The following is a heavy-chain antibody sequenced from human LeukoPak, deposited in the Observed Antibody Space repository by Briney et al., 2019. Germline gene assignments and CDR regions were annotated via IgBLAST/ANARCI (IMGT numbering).Heavy chain of an antibody. CDR1: GFTFSSYA. CDR2: ISGSGGST. Sequence: PGGSLRLSCAASGFTFSSYAMSWVRQAPGKGLEWVSGISGSGGSTYYADSVKGRFTISRDNSKNTLYLQMNSLRAEDTAVYYCAKNPYDYVWGSYRSTFDYWGQGTLVTVSS. CDR3: AKNPYDYVWGSYRSTFDY. D-gene: IGHD3-16*02. J-gene: IGHJ4*02. V-gene: IGHV3-23*01.